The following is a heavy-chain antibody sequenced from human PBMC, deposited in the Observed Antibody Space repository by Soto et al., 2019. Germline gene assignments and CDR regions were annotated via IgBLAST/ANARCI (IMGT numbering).Heavy chain of an antibody. CDR2: IYSGGST. CDR1: GFSVSSNY. V-gene: IGHV3-53*01. J-gene: IGHJ4*02. Sequence: PGGSLRLSCAASGFSVSSNYMNWVRQAPGKGLEWVSVIYSGGSTYYADSVKGRFTISRDNSKNTLYLQMNSLRAEDTAVYYCARLVGATYFDYWGQGPLVTVSS. D-gene: IGHD1-26*01. CDR3: ARLVGATYFDY.